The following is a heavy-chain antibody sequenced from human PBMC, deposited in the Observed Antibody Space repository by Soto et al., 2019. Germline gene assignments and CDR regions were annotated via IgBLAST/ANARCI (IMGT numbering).Heavy chain of an antibody. CDR1: GFTFSSYS. CDR3: ARDLNYGLFDY. V-gene: IGHV3-48*01. CDR2: ISSSSSTI. D-gene: IGHD4-17*01. Sequence: EVQLVESGGGLVQPGGSLRLSCAASGFTFSSYSMNWVRQAPGKGLERVSYISSSSSTIYYADSLKGRFTISRDNAKNSLYLQMNSLRAEDTAVYYCARDLNYGLFDYGGQGTLVTVSS. J-gene: IGHJ4*02.